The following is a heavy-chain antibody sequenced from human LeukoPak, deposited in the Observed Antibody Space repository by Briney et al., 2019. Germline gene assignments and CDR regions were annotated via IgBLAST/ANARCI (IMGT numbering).Heavy chain of an antibody. V-gene: IGHV3-30*02. J-gene: IGHJ6*03. D-gene: IGHD3-10*02. CDR3: AKEELRRITMWGYMDV. CDR2: IRYDGSKK. CDR1: RFIFSDYG. Sequence: GGSLRLSCTASRFIFSDYGMHWVRQAPGKGLEWVAFIRYDGSKKYYTDSVKGRFTISRDNSKNTLYLQMNSLSAEDTAFYYCAKEELRRITMWGYMDVWGKGTTVTISS.